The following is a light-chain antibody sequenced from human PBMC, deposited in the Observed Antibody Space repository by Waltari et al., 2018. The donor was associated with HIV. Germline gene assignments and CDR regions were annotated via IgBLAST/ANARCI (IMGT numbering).Light chain of an antibody. CDR3: AAWDDSLSGYV. J-gene: IGLJ1*01. CDR1: SSNIGSNT. Sequence: QSVLTQPPSASGTPGQRVTISCSGSSSNIGSNTVNWDQQVPGTAPKLLIYSNKQRPSGVPDRFSGSKSGTSASLAISGLQSEDEADYYCAAWDDSLSGYVFGTGTKVTVL. V-gene: IGLV1-44*01. CDR2: SNK.